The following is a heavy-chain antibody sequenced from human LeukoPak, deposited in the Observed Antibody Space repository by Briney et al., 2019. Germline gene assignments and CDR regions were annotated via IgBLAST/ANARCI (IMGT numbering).Heavy chain of an antibody. Sequence: GRSLRLSCAASGFTFSSYGMHWVRQAPGKGLEWVGVISYDGSNKYYADSVKDRFTISRDNSKNTLYLQMNSLRAEDTAVYYCAKDGAVVVAAGLDYWGQGTLVTVSS. J-gene: IGHJ4*02. CDR1: GFTFSSYG. V-gene: IGHV3-30*18. CDR2: ISYDGSNK. CDR3: AKDGAVVVAAGLDY. D-gene: IGHD2-15*01.